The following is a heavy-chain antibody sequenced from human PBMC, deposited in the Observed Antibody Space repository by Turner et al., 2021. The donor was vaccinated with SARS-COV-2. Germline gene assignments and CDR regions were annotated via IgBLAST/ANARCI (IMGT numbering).Heavy chain of an antibody. V-gene: IGHV3-64D*06. J-gene: IGHJ4*02. Sequence: EVQLVESGGGFVQPGGSLRLSCSAAGFTFSSYARHWVRQVPGKGLEYVSAISSNGGSTYYADSVKGRSTISRDNSKNTLYLQMSSRGAEDTAVYYCVKGSDWGQGTLVTVSS. CDR3: VKGSD. CDR2: ISSNGGST. CDR1: GFTFSSYA.